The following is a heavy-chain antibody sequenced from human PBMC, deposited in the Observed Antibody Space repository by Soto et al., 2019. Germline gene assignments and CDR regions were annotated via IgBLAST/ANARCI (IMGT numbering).Heavy chain of an antibody. J-gene: IGHJ6*02. V-gene: IGHV4-31*03. CDR1: GCPVSSGGYY. CDR2: ISYSGST. Sequence: NPXDTLSLTCTVSGCPVSSGGYYWSWIRQHPGKGLEWIGYISYSGSTYYNPSLKSRVTISVDTSKNQFSLKLSSVTAADTAVYYCARGKRGGYDLGLMPYYYYGMDVWGQGTTVTVS. CDR3: ARGKRGGYDLGLMPYYYYGMDV. D-gene: IGHD5-12*01.